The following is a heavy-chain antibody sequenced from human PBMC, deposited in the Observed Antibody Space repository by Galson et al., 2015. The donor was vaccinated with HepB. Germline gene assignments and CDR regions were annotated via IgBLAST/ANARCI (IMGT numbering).Heavy chain of an antibody. D-gene: IGHD2/OR15-2a*01. CDR3: AKGSPTSFYHYYMDV. Sequence: SLRLSCAATGITLTDYDVSWVRQAPGKGLEWISGISKNDMTTHHADPVKGRFTISRHKSRNVLYLQMNSLKVGDTAVYYCAKGSPTSFYHYYMDVWGKGTTVIVSS. CDR2: ISKNDMTT. V-gene: IGHV3-23*05. CDR1: GITLTDYD. J-gene: IGHJ6*03.